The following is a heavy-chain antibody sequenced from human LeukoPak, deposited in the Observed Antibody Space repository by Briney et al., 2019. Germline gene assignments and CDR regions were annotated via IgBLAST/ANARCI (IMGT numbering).Heavy chain of an antibody. V-gene: IGHV3-30-3*01. D-gene: IGHD6-13*01. J-gene: IGHJ5*02. CDR3: ATDPRVSSSWWGPFDP. CDR1: GFTFSSYA. CDR2: TSYDGSNK. Sequence: PGGSLRLSCAASGFTFSSYAMHWVRQAPGNGLEWVAVTSYDGSNKYYADSVKGRFTISRDNSKNTLYLQMNSLRAEDTAVYYCATDPRVSSSWWGPFDPWGQGTLVTVSS.